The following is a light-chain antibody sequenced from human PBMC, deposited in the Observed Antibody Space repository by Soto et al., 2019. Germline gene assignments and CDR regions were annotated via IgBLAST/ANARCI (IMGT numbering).Light chain of an antibody. CDR2: GAS. V-gene: IGKV3-15*01. J-gene: IGKJ4*01. Sequence: EIVMTQSPATLSVSPGERATLSCRASQSVSSNLAWYQQKPGQAPRLLIYGASTRATGIPARFSGSGSGTEFTPTISSLQSEDFAVYYWQQYNNLPPLTFGGGTKVEIK. CDR1: QSVSSN. CDR3: QQYNNLPPLT.